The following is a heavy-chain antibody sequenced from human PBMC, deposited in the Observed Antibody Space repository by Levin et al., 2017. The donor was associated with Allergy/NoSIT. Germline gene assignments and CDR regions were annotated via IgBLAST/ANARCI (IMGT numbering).Heavy chain of an antibody. J-gene: IGHJ4*02. CDR3: ARRFWSGYDFDY. V-gene: IGHV3-11*01. CDR1: GFTFSDYY. Sequence: LSLTCAASGFTFSDYYMSWIRQAPGKGLEWVSYISSSGSTIYYADSVKGRFTISRDNAKNSPYLQMNSLRAEDTAVYYCARRFWSGYDFDYWGQGTLVTVSS. D-gene: IGHD3-3*01. CDR2: ISSSGSTI.